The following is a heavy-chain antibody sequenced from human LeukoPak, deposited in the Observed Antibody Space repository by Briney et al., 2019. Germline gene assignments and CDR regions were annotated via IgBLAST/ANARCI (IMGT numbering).Heavy chain of an antibody. CDR3: ARDYPLDWLYDN. Sequence: GGSLRLSCAASGFTFSSFWMSWVRQAPGKGLEWVANIKQDGSEKYYADSVKGRFTISRDNAKNSLYLQMNSLRAEDTAVYYCARDYPLDWLYDNWGQGTLVTVSS. J-gene: IGHJ4*02. D-gene: IGHD3-9*01. V-gene: IGHV3-7*01. CDR2: IKQDGSEK. CDR1: GFTFSSFW.